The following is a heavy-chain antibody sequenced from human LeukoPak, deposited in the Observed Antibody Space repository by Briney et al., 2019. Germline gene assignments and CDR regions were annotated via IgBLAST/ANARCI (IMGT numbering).Heavy chain of an antibody. Sequence: SETLSLTCAVSGDSAGSSNYYWSWLRQPPGTGLEWIGYIYYGGNTNYNPSLQSRVTISVDTSKSQFSLKLSSVTAADTAVHYCARLTRRSGNYFDYWGQGTLVTVSS. CDR1: GDSAGSSNYY. CDR2: IYYGGNT. D-gene: IGHD1-1*01. J-gene: IGHJ4*02. CDR3: ARLTRRSGNYFDY. V-gene: IGHV4-61*01.